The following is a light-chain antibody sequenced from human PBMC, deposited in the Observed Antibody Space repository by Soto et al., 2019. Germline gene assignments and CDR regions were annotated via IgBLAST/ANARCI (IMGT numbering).Light chain of an antibody. CDR1: SSDVGGYNY. CDR3: CSYAGSYTYV. CDR2: DVN. V-gene: IGLV2-11*01. J-gene: IGLJ1*01. Sequence: QSALTQPRSVSGSPGQSVTISCTGTSSDVGGYNYVSWYHQHPGKAPKLMIFDVNKRPSGVPDRFSGSKSGNTASLTISGLQAEDEAVYYCCSYAGSYTYVFGTGTKLTVL.